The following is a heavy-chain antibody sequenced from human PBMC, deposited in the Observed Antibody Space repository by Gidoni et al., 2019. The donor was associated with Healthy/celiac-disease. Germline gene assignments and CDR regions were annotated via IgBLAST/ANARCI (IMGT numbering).Heavy chain of an antibody. V-gene: IGHV3-74*01. J-gene: IGHJ3*02. CDR2: INSDGSST. Sequence: EVQLVESGGGLVQPWGSLRLSCAASVFTFSSYWMHWVRQAPGKGLVWVSRINSDGSSTSYADSVKGRFTISRDNDKNTLYLQMNSLRAEDTAVYYCARDAVAGTNAFDIWGQGTMVTVSS. D-gene: IGHD6-19*01. CDR1: VFTFSSYW. CDR3: ARDAVAGTNAFDI.